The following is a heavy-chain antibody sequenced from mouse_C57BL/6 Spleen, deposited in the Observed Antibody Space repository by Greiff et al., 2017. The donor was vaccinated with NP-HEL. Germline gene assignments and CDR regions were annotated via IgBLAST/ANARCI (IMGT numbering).Heavy chain of an antibody. CDR2: INYDGSST. J-gene: IGHJ4*01. CDR1: GFTFSDYY. D-gene: IGHD1-1*01. CDR3: ARRDYGSSYGAMDY. Sequence: EVHLVESEGGLVQPGSSMKLSCTASGFTFSDYYMAWVRQVPEKGLDWVANINYDGSSTYYLDSLKSRFIISRDNAKNILYLQMSSLKSEDTATYYCARRDYGSSYGAMDYWGQRTSVTVSS. V-gene: IGHV5-16*01.